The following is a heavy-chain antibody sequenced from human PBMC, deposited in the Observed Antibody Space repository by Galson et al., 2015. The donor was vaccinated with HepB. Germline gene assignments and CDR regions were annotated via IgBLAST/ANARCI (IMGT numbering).Heavy chain of an antibody. V-gene: IGHV2-5*01. Sequence: PALVKPTQTLTLTCTFSGFPLSTSGVGVGWIRQPPGKALEWLALIYWNDDKRYSPSLKSRLTITKDTSKNQVVLTMTNMDPVDTATYYCAHRRGYYDSSGFFDYWGQGTLVTVSS. CDR1: GFPLSTSGVG. CDR2: IYWNDDK. D-gene: IGHD3-22*01. CDR3: AHRRGYYDSSGFFDY. J-gene: IGHJ4*02.